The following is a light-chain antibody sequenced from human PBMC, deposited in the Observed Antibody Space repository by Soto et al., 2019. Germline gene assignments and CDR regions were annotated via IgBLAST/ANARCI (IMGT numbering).Light chain of an antibody. CDR3: QQYHSYPLT. CDR1: QSISFW. V-gene: IGKV1-5*03. CDR2: KAS. J-gene: IGKJ2*01. Sequence: DIQMTQSPSTLSASVGDRVTITCRASQSISFWLAWYQQKPGKAPNLLIYKASTLESGVPSRFSGSGSGTGFTLTISSLQPDDFATYYCQQYHSYPLTLGQGTKLEIK.